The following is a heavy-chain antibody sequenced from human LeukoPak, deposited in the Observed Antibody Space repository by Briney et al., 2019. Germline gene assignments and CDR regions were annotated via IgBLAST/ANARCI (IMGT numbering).Heavy chain of an antibody. J-gene: IGHJ3*02. CDR3: ARWSTAVAGTSHRCDI. CDR1: GYTFTRDS. CDR2: ISPYNDNA. Sequence: ASVKVSCKASGYTFTRDSINWVRQAPGQGLEWMGWISPYNDNAKYAQKFQGRVTMTTDTSTSTAYMEVRSLRFDDTAVYYCARWSTAVAGTSHRCDIWRRGTMVRVSS. V-gene: IGHV1-18*01. D-gene: IGHD6-13*01.